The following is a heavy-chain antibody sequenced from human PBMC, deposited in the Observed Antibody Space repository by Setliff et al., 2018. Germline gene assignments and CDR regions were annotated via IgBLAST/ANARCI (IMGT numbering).Heavy chain of an antibody. V-gene: IGHV1-18*01. CDR2: IGPYNGNT. D-gene: IGHD2-8*01. Sequence: ASVKVSCKASGYTFTRYGISWVRQAPGKGFEWMGWIGPYNGNTYYTPKLHGRVTLTTDTSASTAYMELRSLGSDDTAVYYCSRLVRFCTRTACQRLSGGEFWGQGTLVTVSS. J-gene: IGHJ4*02. CDR3: SRLVRFCTRTACQRLSGGEF. CDR1: GYTFTRYG.